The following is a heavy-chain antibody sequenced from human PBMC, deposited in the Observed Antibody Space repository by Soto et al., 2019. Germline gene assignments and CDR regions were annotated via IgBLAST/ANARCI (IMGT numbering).Heavy chain of an antibody. D-gene: IGHD3-9*01. CDR3: ASIGYFDWLLYPQSSKPSDY. J-gene: IGHJ4*02. Sequence: SETLSLTCTVSGGSISSSSYYWGWIRQPPGKGLEWIGSIYYSGSTYYNPSLKCRVTISVDTSKNQFSLKLSSVTAADTAVYYCASIGYFDWLLYPQSSKPSDYWGQGTLVTVSS. CDR2: IYYSGST. V-gene: IGHV4-39*01. CDR1: GGSISSSSYY.